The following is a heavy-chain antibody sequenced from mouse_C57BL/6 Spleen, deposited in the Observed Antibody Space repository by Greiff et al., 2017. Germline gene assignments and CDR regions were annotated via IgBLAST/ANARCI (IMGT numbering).Heavy chain of an antibody. CDR3: ARRNDYGSSYWYFEV. V-gene: IGHV1-54*01. Sequence: VQLQQSGAELVRPGTSVKVSCKASGYAFTNYLIEWVKQRPGQGLEWIGVINPGSGGTNYNEKFKGKATLTADKSSSTAYMQLSSLTSEDSAVYFCARRNDYGSSYWYFEVWGTGTTVTGSS. J-gene: IGHJ1*03. CDR1: GYAFTNYL. CDR2: INPGSGGT. D-gene: IGHD1-1*01.